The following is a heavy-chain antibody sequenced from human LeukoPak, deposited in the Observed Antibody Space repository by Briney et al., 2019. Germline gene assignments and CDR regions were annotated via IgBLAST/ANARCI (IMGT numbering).Heavy chain of an antibody. CDR2: ISGGGGTT. J-gene: IGHJ5*02. CDR3: AKGGIRIAYDH. V-gene: IGHV3-23*01. D-gene: IGHD2-21*01. Sequence: PGGSLRLSCAASGFMFSSDAMSWVRQAPGKGLEWVSVISGGGGTTYYADSVRGRFTISRDNSKNTLYLQMNSLRAEDTAVYYCAKGGIRIAYDHWGQGTLVTVSS. CDR1: GFMFSSDA.